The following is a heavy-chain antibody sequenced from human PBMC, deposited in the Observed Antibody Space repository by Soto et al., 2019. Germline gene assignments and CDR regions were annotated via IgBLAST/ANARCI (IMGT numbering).Heavy chain of an antibody. V-gene: IGHV3-7*05. D-gene: IGHD2-8*01. Sequence: EVRLVESGGGLVQPGGSLRLSCVASGITFSNFWMNWVRQAPGKGLEWVANVSPDGSRRFYVDSVRSRFTISRDNAQNSLYLQMNSLRAEDTAVYYCARENRTFDYWGQGTLVTVSS. J-gene: IGHJ4*02. CDR1: GITFSNFW. CDR2: VSPDGSRR. CDR3: ARENRTFDY.